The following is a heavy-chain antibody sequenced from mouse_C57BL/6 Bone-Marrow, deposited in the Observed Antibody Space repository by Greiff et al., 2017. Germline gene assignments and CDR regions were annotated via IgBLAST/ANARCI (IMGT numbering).Heavy chain of an antibody. Sequence: QVQLQQSGPELVKPGASVKISCKASGYAFSSSWMNWVKQRPGKGLEWIGRIYPGDGDTNYNGKFKGKATLTADKSSSTAYMQLSSLTAEDSAVYFCARYWFAYWGKGTLVTVSA. CDR1: GYAFSSSW. CDR2: IYPGDGDT. V-gene: IGHV1-82*01. J-gene: IGHJ3*01. CDR3: ARYWFAY.